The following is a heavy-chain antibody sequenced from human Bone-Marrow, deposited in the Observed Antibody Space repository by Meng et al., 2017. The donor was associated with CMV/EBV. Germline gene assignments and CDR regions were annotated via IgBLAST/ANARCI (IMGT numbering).Heavy chain of an antibody. CDR3: ARVRLGSSWYDYYFDY. CDR1: SLSSGDYY. CDR2: IFYSGST. V-gene: IGHV4-30-4*08. D-gene: IGHD6-13*01. J-gene: IGHJ4*02. Sequence: SLSSGDYYWSWIRQPPGKGLEWIGHIFYSGSTYYNPSLKSRITISVDTSKNQFSLKLSSVIAADTAVYYCARVRLGSSWYDYYFDYWGQGTLVTVSS.